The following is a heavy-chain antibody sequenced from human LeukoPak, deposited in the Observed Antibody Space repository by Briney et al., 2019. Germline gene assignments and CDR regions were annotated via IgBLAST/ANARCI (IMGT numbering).Heavy chain of an antibody. CDR3: ARHYSSRFDP. Sequence: GASLNISYKGAGSRFTNNWIGWGRPMPGKGLEWMGIIYPGDSDTRYSPSFQGQVTISVDKSISTAYLQWSSLKASDNAMYYCARHYSSRFDPWGQGTLVTVSS. CDR1: GSRFTNNW. D-gene: IGHD3-22*01. J-gene: IGHJ5*02. CDR2: IYPGDSDT. V-gene: IGHV5-51*01.